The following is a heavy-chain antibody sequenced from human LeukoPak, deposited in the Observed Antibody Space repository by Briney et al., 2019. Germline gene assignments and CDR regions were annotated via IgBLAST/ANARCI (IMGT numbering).Heavy chain of an antibody. J-gene: IGHJ4*02. Sequence: GGSLRLSCAASGFTFSSYSMNWVRQAPGKGLEWVSSISSSSSYIYYADSVKSRFTISRDNAKNSLYLQMNSLRAEDTAVYYCARVGGLRVPLDYWGQGTLVTVSS. V-gene: IGHV3-21*01. D-gene: IGHD3-16*01. CDR3: ARVGGLRVPLDY. CDR2: ISSSSSYI. CDR1: GFTFSSYS.